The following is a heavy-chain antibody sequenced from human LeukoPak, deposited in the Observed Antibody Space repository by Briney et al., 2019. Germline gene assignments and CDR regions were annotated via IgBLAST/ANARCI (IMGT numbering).Heavy chain of an antibody. V-gene: IGHV4-39*01. D-gene: IGHD3-16*01. J-gene: IGHJ4*02. CDR1: GDSISSSTYY. CDR2: IYYSGST. Sequence: PSETLSLTCAVSGDSISSSTYYSGWVRQPPGKGLEGIGTIYYSGSTYYNPSLKSRVTISVDTSKNQFSLKLSSVTAADTAVYFCARGGTLRTFDYWGQGTLVTVSS. CDR3: ARGGTLRTFDY.